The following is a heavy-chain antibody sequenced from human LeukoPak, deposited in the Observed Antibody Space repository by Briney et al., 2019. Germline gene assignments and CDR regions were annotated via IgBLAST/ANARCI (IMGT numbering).Heavy chain of an antibody. J-gene: IGHJ5*01. D-gene: IGHD3-16*01. CDR1: GFTFSSYS. Sequence: GGSLRLSCAASGFTFSSYSMNWVRQAPGKGLEWVSSISSSSSYIYYADSVKGRFTISRDNSKNTLHLEMNSLRAEDTAVYYCAKQYYDILLSHFDSWGQGTLVAVSS. CDR3: AKQYYDILLSHFDS. CDR2: ISSSSSYI. V-gene: IGHV3-21*04.